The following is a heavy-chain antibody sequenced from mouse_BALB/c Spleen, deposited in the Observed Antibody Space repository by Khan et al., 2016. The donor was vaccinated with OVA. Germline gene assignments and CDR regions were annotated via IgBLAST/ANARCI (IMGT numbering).Heavy chain of an antibody. CDR3: ARLAYYYDSEGFAY. CDR1: GFTFSTYG. J-gene: IGHJ3*01. CDR2: ISTGGHYT. D-gene: IGHD1-1*01. Sequence: EVKLVESGGDLVKPGGSLKLSCAASGFTFSTYGMSWVRQTPDKRLEWVATISTGGHYTYYPDSVKGRFTISRDNAQNTQYLQMTSLKSEDTAMFYCARLAYYYDSEGFAYWGQGTLVTVSA. V-gene: IGHV5-6*01.